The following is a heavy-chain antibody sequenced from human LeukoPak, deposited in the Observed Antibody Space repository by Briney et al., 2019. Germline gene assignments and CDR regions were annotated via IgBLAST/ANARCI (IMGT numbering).Heavy chain of an antibody. CDR1: GGSISTYY. CDR3: ARDGYSGSDAL. V-gene: IGHV4-59*01. D-gene: IGHD5-12*01. J-gene: IGHJ4*02. CDR2: IYHSGST. Sequence: PSEPLSLTCTVSGGSISTYYWTWIRQPPGKGLEWIGYIYHSGSTNYNPSLKSRVTISVDTSQNQFSLKLSSVTAADTAVYYCARDGYSGSDALWGQGTLVTVSS.